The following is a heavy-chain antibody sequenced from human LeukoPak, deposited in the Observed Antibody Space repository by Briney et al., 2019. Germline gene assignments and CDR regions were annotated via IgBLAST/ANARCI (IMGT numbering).Heavy chain of an antibody. D-gene: IGHD3-16*02. V-gene: IGHV3-30-3*01. CDR1: GFTFSSYA. Sequence: GGSLRLSCAASGFTFSSYAMHWVRQAPGKGLEWVAVISYDGSNKYYADSVKGRFTISRDNSKNTLYLQMNSLRAEDTAVYYCARDVVFRGSYPPGDYWGQGTLVTVSS. J-gene: IGHJ4*02. CDR3: ARDVVFRGSYPPGDY. CDR2: ISYDGSNK.